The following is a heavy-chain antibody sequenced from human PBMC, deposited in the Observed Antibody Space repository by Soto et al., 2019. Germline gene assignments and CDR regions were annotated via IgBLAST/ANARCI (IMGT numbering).Heavy chain of an antibody. CDR3: ARAVFDWNYAEEGIPPPGSLFNIFNFDY. Sequence: ASVKVSCKASGYTFTSYGISWVRQAPGQGLEWMGWISAYNGNTNYAQKLQGRVTMTTDTSTRTAYMELRSLRSDDTAVYYCARAVFDWNYAEEGIPPPGSLFNIFNFDYWGQGTLVTVSS. CDR2: ISAYNGNT. CDR1: GYTFTSYG. J-gene: IGHJ4*02. V-gene: IGHV1-18*01. D-gene: IGHD1-7*01.